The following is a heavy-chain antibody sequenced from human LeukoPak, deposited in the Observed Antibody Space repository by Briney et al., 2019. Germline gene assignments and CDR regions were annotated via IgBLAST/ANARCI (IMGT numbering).Heavy chain of an antibody. J-gene: IGHJ2*01. V-gene: IGHV4-39*07. D-gene: IGHD6-19*01. CDR3: ARDSRGSGWDYWYFDL. Sequence: NPSETVSLTCTVSGGSISSTGTTSYWRWIRQPPGKGLEYIASINYAGTTYYNPSLKSRVTISVDTSKNQFSLKLTSVTAADTAMYYCARDSRGSGWDYWYFDLWGRGALVTVSS. CDR1: GGSISSTGTTSY. CDR2: INYAGTT.